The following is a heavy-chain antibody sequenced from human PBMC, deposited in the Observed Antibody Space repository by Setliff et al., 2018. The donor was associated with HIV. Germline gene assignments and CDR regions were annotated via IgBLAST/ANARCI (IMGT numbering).Heavy chain of an antibody. J-gene: IGHJ5*02. CDR2: VYSTGST. CDR3: ARGVAGTWWFDP. CDR1: GGSISSSGPGYY. D-gene: IGHD6-19*01. Sequence: SETLSLTCTVSGGSISSSGPGYYWGWVRQAPGGGLEWIGSVYSTGSTNYNPSLKSRVTISVDTSKNQFSLKLSSVTAADTAVYYCARGVAGTWWFDPWGQGTLVTVSS. V-gene: IGHV4-39*07.